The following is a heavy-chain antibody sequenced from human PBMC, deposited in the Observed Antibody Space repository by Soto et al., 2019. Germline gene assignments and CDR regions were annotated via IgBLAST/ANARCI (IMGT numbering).Heavy chain of an antibody. J-gene: IGHJ6*02. Sequence: QVQLVESGGGVVQPGRSLRLSCAASGFTFSSYAMHWVRQAPGKGLAWVAVISYDGSNKYYADSVKGRFTISRDNSKNTLYLQMNSLRVEDTAVYYFARDNPEPWTYYRYGMDVWGQGSTVTVS. CDR2: ISYDGSNK. CDR3: ARDNPEPWTYYRYGMDV. D-gene: IGHD1-1*01. CDR1: GFTFSSYA. V-gene: IGHV3-30-3*01.